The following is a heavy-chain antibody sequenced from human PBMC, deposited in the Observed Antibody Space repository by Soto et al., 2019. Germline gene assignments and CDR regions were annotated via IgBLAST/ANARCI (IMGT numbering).Heavy chain of an antibody. J-gene: IGHJ6*02. Sequence: SETLCLTCAISGDSINSSHSSTWVRQPPGKVLEWIGDPHHGATTSNPSLKNRVTILVDKSKNSFSLKLNSVTAGDTAIYYCARERGSWFRDLLLMGLDVWCQGTMVTVSS. CDR3: ARERGSWFRDLLLMGLDV. V-gene: IGHV4-4*02. CDR1: GDSINSSHS. CDR2: PHHGAT. D-gene: IGHD2-15*01.